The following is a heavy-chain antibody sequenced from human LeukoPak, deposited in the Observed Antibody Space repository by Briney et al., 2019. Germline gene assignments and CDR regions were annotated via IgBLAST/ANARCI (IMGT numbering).Heavy chain of an antibody. V-gene: IGHV3-7*01. J-gene: IGHJ3*02. CDR1: GFSFSTYW. CDR2: IKQDGSEK. D-gene: IGHD5-12*01. CDR3: ARVQWLRFDAFDI. Sequence: GGSLRLSCAASGFSFSTYWMSWVRQAPGKGLEWVANIKQDGSEKYYVDSVKGRFTISRDNAKNSLYLQMNSLRAEDTAVYYCARVQWLRFDAFDIWGQGTMVTVSS.